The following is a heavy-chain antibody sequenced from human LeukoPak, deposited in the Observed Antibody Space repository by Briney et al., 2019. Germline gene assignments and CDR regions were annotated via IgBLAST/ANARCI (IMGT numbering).Heavy chain of an antibody. CDR1: GDTFSSYA. CDR2: IIPIFGIA. CDR3: ARCSRGYSYGSFDY. J-gene: IGHJ4*02. D-gene: IGHD5-18*01. Sequence: SVKVSCKASGDTFSSYAISWVRQAPGQGLEWMGRIIPIFGIANYAQKFQGRVTITADKSTSTAYMELSSLRSEDTAVYYCARCSRGYSYGSFDYWGQGTLVTVSS. V-gene: IGHV1-69*04.